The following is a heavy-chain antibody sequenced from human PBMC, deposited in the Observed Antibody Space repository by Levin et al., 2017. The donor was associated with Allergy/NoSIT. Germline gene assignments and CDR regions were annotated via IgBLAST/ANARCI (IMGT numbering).Heavy chain of an antibody. CDR2: IKSKTDGGTT. CDR1: GFTFSNAW. D-gene: IGHD3-10*01. J-gene: IGHJ6*03. V-gene: IGHV3-15*01. CDR3: TTDSYGSGTYYYMDV. Sequence: LSLPCAASGFTFSNAWMSWVRQAPGKGLEWVGRIKSKTDGGTTDYAAPVKGRFTISRDDSKNTLYLQMNSLKTEDTAVYYCTTDSYGSGTYYYMDVWGKGTTVTVSS.